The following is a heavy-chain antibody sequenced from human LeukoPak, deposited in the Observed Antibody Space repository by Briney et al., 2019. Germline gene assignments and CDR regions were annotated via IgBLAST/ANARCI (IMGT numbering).Heavy chain of an antibody. J-gene: IGHJ4*02. CDR2: ISDDGSSA. D-gene: IGHD3-22*01. CDR3: ARGGSYFDISGYYFY. V-gene: IGHV3-74*01. CDR1: GFTFGNYW. Sequence: GGSLRLSCAASGFTFGNYWMHWVRQAPGKGLLWVSRISDDGSSANYADSVQGRFTISRDNAKNTVYLQMHSLRAEDTAVYYCARGGSYFDISGYYFYWGQGTLVTVSS.